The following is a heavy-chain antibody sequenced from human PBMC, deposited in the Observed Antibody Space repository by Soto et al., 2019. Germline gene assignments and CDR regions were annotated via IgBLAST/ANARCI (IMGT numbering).Heavy chain of an antibody. J-gene: IGHJ6*02. CDR2: IYYSGST. Sequence: TLSLTCTVSGGSISSGGYYWSWIRQHPGKGLEWIGDIYYSGSTYYNPSLKSRVTISVDTSKNQFSLKLSSVTAADTAVYYCARERIAARYYYYYGMDVWGQGTTVTVSS. V-gene: IGHV4-31*03. CDR1: GGSISSGGYY. D-gene: IGHD6-6*01. CDR3: ARERIAARYYYYYGMDV.